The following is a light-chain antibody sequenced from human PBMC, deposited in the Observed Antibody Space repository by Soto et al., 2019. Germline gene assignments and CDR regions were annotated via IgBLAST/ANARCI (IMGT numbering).Light chain of an antibody. CDR1: QGLVYSDGNTF. CDR3: VQGTHWPWT. Sequence: DVVMTQSPLSLSVTLGQPASISCRSSQGLVYSDGNTFLNWFHQRPGQSPRRLIYQVSNRDSGVPDIFSVSGSGTDYTLTISRVEAEDGGIYYCVQGTHWPWTFGQGTKVEIK. CDR2: QVS. V-gene: IGKV2-30*01. J-gene: IGKJ1*01.